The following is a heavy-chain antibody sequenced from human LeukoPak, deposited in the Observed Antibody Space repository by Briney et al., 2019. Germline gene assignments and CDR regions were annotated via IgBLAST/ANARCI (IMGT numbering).Heavy chain of an antibody. CDR1: GFTFSSYS. J-gene: IGHJ6*03. V-gene: IGHV3-48*04. CDR2: ISSSSSTI. Sequence: PGGSLRLSCAASGFTFSSYSMNWVRQAPGKGLEWVSYISSSSSTIYYADSVKGRFTISRDNAKNSLYLQMNSLRAEDTAVYYCASSLQAPRYYYYYYYMDVWGKGTTVTVSS. D-gene: IGHD4-11*01. CDR3: ASSLQAPRYYYYYYYMDV.